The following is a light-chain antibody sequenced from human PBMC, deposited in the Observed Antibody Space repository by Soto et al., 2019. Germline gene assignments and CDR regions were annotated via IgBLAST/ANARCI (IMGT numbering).Light chain of an antibody. CDR2: DVS. V-gene: IGLV2-14*01. CDR1: SRDVGGYNY. CDR3: SSYTSSSTRV. Sequence: QSVLTQPASVSGSPGRSITISCTGTSRDVGGYNYVSWYQQHPGKAPKLMIYDVSNRPSGVSNRFSGSKSGNTASLSISGLQAEDEADYYCSSYTSSSTRVFGTGTKVTVL. J-gene: IGLJ1*01.